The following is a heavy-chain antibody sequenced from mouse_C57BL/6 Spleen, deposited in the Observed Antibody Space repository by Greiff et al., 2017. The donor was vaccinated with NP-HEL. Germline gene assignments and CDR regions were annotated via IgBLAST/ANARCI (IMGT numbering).Heavy chain of an antibody. Sequence: QVQLQQPGAELVRPGSSVKLSCKASGYTFTSYWMDWVKQRPGQGLEWIGNIYPSDSETHYNQKFKDKATLTVDKSSSTAYMQLSSLTSEDSAVYYCARPFTTVVGMDYWGQGTSVTVSS. D-gene: IGHD1-1*01. CDR1: GYTFTSYW. CDR2: IYPSDSET. J-gene: IGHJ4*01. V-gene: IGHV1-61*01. CDR3: ARPFTTVVGMDY.